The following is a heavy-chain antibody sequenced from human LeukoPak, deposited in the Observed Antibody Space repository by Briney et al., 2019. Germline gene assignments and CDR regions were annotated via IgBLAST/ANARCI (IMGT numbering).Heavy chain of an antibody. CDR2: IYYSGST. J-gene: IGHJ4*02. Sequence: ESSETLSLTCTVSGGSISSSSYYWGWIRQPPGKGLEWIGSIYYSGSTYYNPSLKSRVTISVDKSKNQFSLQLSSVTAADTAVYYCAKDREYGGYVYYFDYWGQGTLVTVSS. CDR3: AKDREYGGYVYYFDY. V-gene: IGHV4-39*07. D-gene: IGHD5-12*01. CDR1: GGSISSSSYY.